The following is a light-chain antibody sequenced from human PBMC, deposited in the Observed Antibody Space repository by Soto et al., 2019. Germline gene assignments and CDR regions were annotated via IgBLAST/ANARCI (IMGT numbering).Light chain of an antibody. CDR1: SSAFGGYNY. J-gene: IGLJ2*01. CDR3: SSYTSSSTLL. CDR2: DVS. Sequence: QSALTQPASVSGSPGQSITISCTGTSSAFGGYNYVSWYQQHPGKAPKLMIYDVSNRPSGVSNRFSGSKSGNTASLTISGLQAEDEADYYCSSYTSSSTLLFGGGTELTVL. V-gene: IGLV2-14*01.